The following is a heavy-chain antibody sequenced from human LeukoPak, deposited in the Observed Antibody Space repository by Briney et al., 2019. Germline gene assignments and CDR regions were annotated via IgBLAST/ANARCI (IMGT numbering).Heavy chain of an antibody. D-gene: IGHD2-2*01. V-gene: IGHV4-39*01. Sequence: PSETLSLTCTVSGGSISSSSYYWGWIRQPPGKGLEWIRSIYYSGSTYYNPSLKSRVTISVDTSKNQFSLKLSSVTAADTAVYYCASLIVVVPAAPYIDYWGQGTLVIVSS. J-gene: IGHJ4*02. CDR2: IYYSGST. CDR3: ASLIVVVPAAPYIDY. CDR1: GGSISSSSYY.